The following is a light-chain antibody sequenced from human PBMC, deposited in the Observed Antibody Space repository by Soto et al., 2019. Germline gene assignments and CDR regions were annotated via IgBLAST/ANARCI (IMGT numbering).Light chain of an antibody. V-gene: IGLV2-8*01. CDR1: SSDVGGYNY. CDR2: EVS. Sequence: QSVLTQPPSASGSPGQSVTISCTGTSSDVGGYNYVSWYQHHPGKAPKLMIYEVSKRPSGVPDRFSGSKSGNTASLTVTGVQAEDEADYYCSSYTSSSTYVFGTGTKVTVL. J-gene: IGLJ1*01. CDR3: SSYTSSSTYV.